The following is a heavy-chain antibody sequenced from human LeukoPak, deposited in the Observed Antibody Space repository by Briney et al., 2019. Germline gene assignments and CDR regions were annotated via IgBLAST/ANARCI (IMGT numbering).Heavy chain of an antibody. V-gene: IGHV3-30*04. CDR3: ARPDGVPAAPFDY. CDR1: GFTFSSYT. D-gene: IGHD2-2*01. Sequence: GRSLRLSWAASGFTFSSYTMHWVRQAPGKGLEWVAVISYDGSNKYYADSVKGRFTISRDNSKNTLYLQMNSLRAEDTAVYYCARPDGVPAAPFDYWGQGTLVTVSS. CDR2: ISYDGSNK. J-gene: IGHJ4*02.